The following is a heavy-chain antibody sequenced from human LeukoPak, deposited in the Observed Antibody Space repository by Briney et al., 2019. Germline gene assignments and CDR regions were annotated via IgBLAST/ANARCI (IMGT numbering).Heavy chain of an antibody. V-gene: IGHV4-39*07. Sequence: SETLSLTCAVYGGSFSSYYWGWIRQPPGKGLEWIGSIYYSGSTYYNPSLKSRVTISVDTSKNQFSLKLSSVTAADTAVYYCARDPSYSGYHTYFDYWGQGTLVTVSS. CDR2: IYYSGST. D-gene: IGHD5-12*01. CDR1: GGSFSSYY. J-gene: IGHJ4*02. CDR3: ARDPSYSGYHTYFDY.